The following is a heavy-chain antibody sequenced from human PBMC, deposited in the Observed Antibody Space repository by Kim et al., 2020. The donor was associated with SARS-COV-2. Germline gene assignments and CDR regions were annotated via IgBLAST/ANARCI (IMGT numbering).Heavy chain of an antibody. CDR1: GYTFTSYA. CDR2: INAGNGNT. V-gene: IGHV1-3*01. CDR3: ARDPSTVTWYNWFDP. J-gene: IGHJ5*02. Sequence: ASVKVSCKASGYTFTSYAMHWVRQAPGQRLEWMGWINAGNGNTKYSQKFQGRVTITRDTSASTAYMELSSLRSEDTAVYYCARDPSTVTWYNWFDPWGQGTLVTVSS. D-gene: IGHD4-17*01.